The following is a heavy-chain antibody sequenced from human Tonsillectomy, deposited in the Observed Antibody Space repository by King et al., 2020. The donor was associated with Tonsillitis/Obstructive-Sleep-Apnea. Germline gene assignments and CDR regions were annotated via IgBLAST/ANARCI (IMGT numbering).Heavy chain of an antibody. CDR2: INHGGST. D-gene: IGHD2-2*01. J-gene: IGHJ4*02. V-gene: IGHV4-34*01. CDR1: GGSFSDYY. CDR3: ARDNIVVVSGAIPSYFDY. Sequence: VQLQQWGAGLLKPSETLSLTCAVYGGSFSDYYCSWIRQPPGRGLEWSGEINHGGSTNYNPSLKSRVAISLDTSKNQVSLKLSSVTAADTAVYYCARDNIVVVSGAIPSYFDYWGQGTLVTVTS.